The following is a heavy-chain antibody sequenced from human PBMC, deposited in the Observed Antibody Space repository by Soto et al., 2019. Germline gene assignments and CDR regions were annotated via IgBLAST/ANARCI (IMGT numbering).Heavy chain of an antibody. J-gene: IGHJ6*02. CDR1: GDTFKNSV. CDR3: EAELDFGKLSVV. D-gene: IGHD3-10*01. CDR2: TIPLFGTT. V-gene: IGHV1-69*01. Sequence: QVQLVQSGVEVKKPGSSVRVSCKASGDTFKNSVISWVRQAPGQGLEWMGGTIPLFGTTDYVQKFQGRLTITTDESTTTAYMEVSRLTSEDTAVYYCEAELDFGKLSVVWGQGTTVLVSS.